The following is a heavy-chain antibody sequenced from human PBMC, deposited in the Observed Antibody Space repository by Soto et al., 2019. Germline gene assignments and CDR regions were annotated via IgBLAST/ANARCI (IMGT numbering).Heavy chain of an antibody. CDR3: ARMYRQVLWRDWFDP. CDR1: GGSISSYY. CDR2: NYYSGNT. D-gene: IGHD3-10*01. J-gene: IGHJ5*02. Sequence: QVQLQESGPGLVKPSETLSLTCTVSGGSISSYYWSWIRQPPGKGLEWIGYNYYSGNTNYNPSLKSRVTIAVDTPKNQSSLKLSSVTAADTAVYYCARMYRQVLWRDWFDPWGQGTLVTVSS. V-gene: IGHV4-59*01.